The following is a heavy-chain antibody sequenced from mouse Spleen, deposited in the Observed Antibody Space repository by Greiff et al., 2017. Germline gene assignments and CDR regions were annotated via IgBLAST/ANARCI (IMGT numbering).Heavy chain of an antibody. Sequence: VQLQQSGPELVKPGASVKISCKASGYSFTGYYMNWVKQSPEKSLEWIGEINPSTGGTTYNQKFKAKATLTVDKSSSTAYMQLKSLTSEDSAVYYCAKFYGYDGGYYFDYWGQGTTLTVSS. CDR1: GYSFTGYY. J-gene: IGHJ2*01. V-gene: IGHV1-42*01. CDR3: AKFYGYDGGYYFDY. D-gene: IGHD2-2*01. CDR2: INPSTGGT.